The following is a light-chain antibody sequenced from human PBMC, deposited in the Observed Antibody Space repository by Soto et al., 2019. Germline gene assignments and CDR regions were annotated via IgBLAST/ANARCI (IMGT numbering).Light chain of an antibody. CDR2: GAS. CDR1: QTVRNNY. J-gene: IGKJ1*01. V-gene: IGKV3-20*01. CDR3: QQYGSSSWT. Sequence: EVVLRQSPGTGGLRPVERDTLSCRASQTVRNNYLAWYQQKPGQAPRLLIYGASTRVTGIPARFSGSGSGTDFTLTLGRLETEDFAVYYCQQYGSSSWTFGQGTKVDIK.